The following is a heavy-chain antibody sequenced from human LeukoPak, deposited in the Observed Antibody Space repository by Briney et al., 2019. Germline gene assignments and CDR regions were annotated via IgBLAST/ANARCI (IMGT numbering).Heavy chain of an antibody. CDR2: IYYSGST. D-gene: IGHD6-13*01. CDR3: ARGLAAAGTFWEYYYYMDV. V-gene: IGHV4-39*07. CDR1: GGSISSSSYY. J-gene: IGHJ6*03. Sequence: SETLSLTCTVSGGSISSSSYYWGWIRQPPGKGLEWIGSIYYSGSTYYNPSLKSRVTISVDTSKNQFSLKLSSVTAADTAVYYCARGLAAAGTFWEYYYYMDVWGKGTTVTASS.